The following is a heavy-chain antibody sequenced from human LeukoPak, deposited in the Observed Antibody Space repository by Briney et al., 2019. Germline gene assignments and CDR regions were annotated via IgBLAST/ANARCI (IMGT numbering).Heavy chain of an antibody. CDR3: ARTGLRSPDAFDI. J-gene: IGHJ3*02. CDR1: GGSMSGFF. Sequence: PSETLSLTCTVSGGSMSGFFWTWIRQPPGRELERIGSIYYSGSSTKYNPSLKSRVTISVDTSKSQFSLKLSSVTAADTAVYYCARTGLRSPDAFDIWGQGTMVTVSS. CDR2: IYYSGSST. V-gene: IGHV4-59*01. D-gene: IGHD5-12*01.